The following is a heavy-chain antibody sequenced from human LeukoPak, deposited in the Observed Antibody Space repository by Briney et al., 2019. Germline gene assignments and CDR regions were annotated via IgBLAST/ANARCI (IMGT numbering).Heavy chain of an antibody. CDR2: FYARGTT. D-gene: IGHD1-1*01. J-gene: IGHJ4*02. V-gene: IGHV4-39*01. CDR1: GTSVRHTTHY. CDR3: ARHDGTGQYNPLDY. Sequence: SETLSLTCSVSGTSVRHTTHYWAWIRLSPGNGLEWVGSFYARGTTYYNPSLKSRVDISVDTSRNQLSLTLRSVTAADTAVYYCARHDGTGQYNPLDYWGLGTLVTVSS.